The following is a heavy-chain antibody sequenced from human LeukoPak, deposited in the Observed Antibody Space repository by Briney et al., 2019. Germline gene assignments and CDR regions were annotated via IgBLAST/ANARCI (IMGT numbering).Heavy chain of an antibody. CDR1: GFSFTNYW. D-gene: IGHD2-21*02. CDR3: ARRSVTASYTYFDY. V-gene: IGHV5-51*01. CDR2: IYPADSDA. J-gene: IGHJ4*02. Sequence: GESLKISCKVSGFSFTNYWIGWVRQTPGKGLEWMGIIYPADSDARYSPSFQGQVTISADESIYTAYLQWNSLKASDTATYYCARRSVTASYTYFDYWGQGTLVTVSS.